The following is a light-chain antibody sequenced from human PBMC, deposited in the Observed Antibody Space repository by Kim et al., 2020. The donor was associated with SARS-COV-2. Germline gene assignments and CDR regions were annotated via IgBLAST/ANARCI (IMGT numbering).Light chain of an antibody. CDR2: WAS. CDR1: QSVLYSSNNKSY. J-gene: IGKJ5*01. Sequence: RATINCKSSQSVLYSSNNKSYLAWYQQKPGQPPKLLIYWASTRESGVPDRFSGSGSGTDFTLTISSLQAEDVAVYYCRQYYSTPTFGQGTRLEIK. V-gene: IGKV4-1*01. CDR3: RQYYSTPT.